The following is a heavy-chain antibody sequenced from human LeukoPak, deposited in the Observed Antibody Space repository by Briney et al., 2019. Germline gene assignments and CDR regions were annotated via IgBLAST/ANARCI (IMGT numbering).Heavy chain of an antibody. J-gene: IGHJ3*01. CDR3: ARDCSGGSCYGALDA. Sequence: SQTLSLTCTVSGGSINSDDYYWSWLRQPPGKGLEWMGYIYNRGSTYYNPSLKSRVTISLDTSRNQFSLRLSSVTAAGTAMYYCARDCSGGSCYGALDAWGQGTMVTVSS. V-gene: IGHV4-30-4*01. CDR2: IYNRGST. CDR1: GGSINSDDYY. D-gene: IGHD2-15*01.